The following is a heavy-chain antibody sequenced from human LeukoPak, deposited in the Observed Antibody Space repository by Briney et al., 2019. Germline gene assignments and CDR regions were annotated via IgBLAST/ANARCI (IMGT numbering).Heavy chain of an antibody. V-gene: IGHV3-23*01. CDR2: ISGSGGST. D-gene: IGHD3-10*01. Sequence: GGSLRLSCAASGFTFSTYAMSWVRQAPGKGLEWVSAISGSGGSTYYADSVKGRFTISRDNSKNTLYLQMNSLRAEDTAVYYCAKDRVHGGDYFDYWGQGTLVTVSS. CDR3: AKDRVHGGDYFDY. CDR1: GFTFSTYA. J-gene: IGHJ4*02.